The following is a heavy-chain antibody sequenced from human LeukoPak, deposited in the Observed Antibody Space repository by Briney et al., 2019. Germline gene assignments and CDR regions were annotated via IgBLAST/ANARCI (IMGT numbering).Heavy chain of an antibody. J-gene: IGHJ6*02. CDR2: IYHSGST. D-gene: IGHD3-10*01. CDR1: GYSISSGYY. V-gene: IGHV4-38-2*02. CDR3: AREEGAGMEKYYYGSGSFYYYGMDV. Sequence: PSETLSLTCTVSGYSISSGYYWGWIRQTPGKGLEWIGSIYHSGSTYYNPSLKSRVTISLDTSKNQFSLKLSSVTAADTAVYYCAREEGAGMEKYYYGSGSFYYYGMDVWGQGTTVTVSS.